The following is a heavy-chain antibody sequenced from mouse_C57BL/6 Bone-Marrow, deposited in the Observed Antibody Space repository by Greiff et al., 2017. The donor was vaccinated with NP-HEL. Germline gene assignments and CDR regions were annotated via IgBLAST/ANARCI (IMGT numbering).Heavy chain of an antibody. V-gene: IGHV1-54*01. CDR2: INPGSGGT. Sequence: QVQLQQSGAELVRPGTSVKVSCKASGYAFTNYLIEWVKQRPGQGLEWIGVINPGSGGTNYNEKFKGKATLTADKSSSTAYMQLSSLTSEDSAVYFCPYYGSSYGYWGQGTTLTVSS. D-gene: IGHD1-1*01. J-gene: IGHJ2*01. CDR3: PYYGSSYGY. CDR1: GYAFTNYL.